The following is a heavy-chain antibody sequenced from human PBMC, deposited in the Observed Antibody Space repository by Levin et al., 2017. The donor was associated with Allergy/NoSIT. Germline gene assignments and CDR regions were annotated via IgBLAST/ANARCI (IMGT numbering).Heavy chain of an antibody. CDR3: AKEGGRAEAAAGGFGYYYYGMDV. V-gene: IGHV3-23*01. J-gene: IGHJ6*02. D-gene: IGHD2-15*01. CDR2: ISGGGENT. CDR1: GFTFNNYA. Sequence: GESLKISCAASGFTFNNYAMRWVRQAPGKGLEWVSAISGGGENTYYADSVKGRFTISRDNSNNTLFLQVHSLRPEDTAVYYCAKEGGRAEAAAGGFGYYYYGMDVWGQGTTVTVAS.